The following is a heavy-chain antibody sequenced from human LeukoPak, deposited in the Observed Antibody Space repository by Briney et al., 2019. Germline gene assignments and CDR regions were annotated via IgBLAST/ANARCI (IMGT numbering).Heavy chain of an antibody. D-gene: IGHD2-2*01. CDR2: ISYDGSNK. CDR3: AKDLRGDSTYAFDI. V-gene: IGHV3-30-3*01. Sequence: KSGRSLRLSCAASGFTFSSYAMHWVRQAPGKGLEWVAVISYDGSNKYYADSVKGRFTISRDNSKNTLYLQMNSLRAEDTAVYYCAKDLRGDSTYAFDIWGQGTMVTVSS. J-gene: IGHJ3*02. CDR1: GFTFSSYA.